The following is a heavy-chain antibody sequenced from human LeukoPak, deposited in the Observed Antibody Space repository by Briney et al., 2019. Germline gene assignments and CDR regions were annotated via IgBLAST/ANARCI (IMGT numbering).Heavy chain of an antibody. V-gene: IGHV3-64*01. Sequence: QPGGSLRLSCAASGFTFSSYAMHWVRQAPGKGLEYVSTISSNGGSTYYANSVKGRFTISRDNSKNTLYLRMGSLRAEDMAVYYCAIPPSGTYYGYWGQGTLVTVSS. CDR2: ISSNGGST. D-gene: IGHD1-26*01. CDR1: GFTFSSYA. CDR3: AIPPSGTYYGY. J-gene: IGHJ4*02.